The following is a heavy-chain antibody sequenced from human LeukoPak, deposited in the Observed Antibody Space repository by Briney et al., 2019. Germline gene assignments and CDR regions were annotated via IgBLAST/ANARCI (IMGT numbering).Heavy chain of an antibody. Sequence: GGSLRLSCAASGFTFRSYAMSWVRQTPGKGLEWVSAISGNCGSTYYADSVKGRFTISRDNSKNTLYLQMNSLRPEDTALYYCAKDPRGYTYGSYYFDCWGQGILVTVSS. CDR3: AKDPRGYTYGSYYFDC. CDR2: ISGNCGST. CDR1: GFTFRSYA. V-gene: IGHV3-23*01. J-gene: IGHJ4*02. D-gene: IGHD5-18*01.